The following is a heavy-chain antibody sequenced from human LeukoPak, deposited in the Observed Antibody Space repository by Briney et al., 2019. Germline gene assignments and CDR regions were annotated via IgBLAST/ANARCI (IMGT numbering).Heavy chain of an antibody. CDR2: IRYDGSNK. D-gene: IGHD4-11*01. CDR1: GFTFSGSA. V-gene: IGHV3-30*02. Sequence: GGSLRLSCAASGFTFSGSALHWVRQASGKGLEWVAFIRYDGSNKYYADSVKGRFTIFRDNSKNTLYLQMNSLRAEDTAVYYCTVTTKGYWGQGTLVTVSS. CDR3: TVTTKGY. J-gene: IGHJ4*02.